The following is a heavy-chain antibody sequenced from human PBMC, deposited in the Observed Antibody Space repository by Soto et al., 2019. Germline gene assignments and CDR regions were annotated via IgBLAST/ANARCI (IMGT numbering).Heavy chain of an antibody. J-gene: IGHJ6*03. CDR2: IYYSGST. D-gene: IGHD5-12*01. CDR1: VGSISSSSYY. Sequence: QLQLQESGPGLVKPSETLSLTCTVSVGSISSSSYYWGWIRQPPGKGLEWIGSIYYSGSTYYNPSLKSRVTISVDTSKNQFSLKLSSVTAADTAVYYCASSFSGYDPFYYYYYMDVWGKGTKVTV. CDR3: ASSFSGYDPFYYYYYMDV. V-gene: IGHV4-39*01.